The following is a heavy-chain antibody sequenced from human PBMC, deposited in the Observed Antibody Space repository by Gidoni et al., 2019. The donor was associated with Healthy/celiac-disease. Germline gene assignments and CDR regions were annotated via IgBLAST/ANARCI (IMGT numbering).Heavy chain of an antibody. D-gene: IGHD3-16*01. CDR3: ARQPAYDYVWGSYPRGGMDV. V-gene: IGHV4-34*01. CDR2: INHSGST. Sequence: QVQLQQWGAGLLKPSETLSLTCAVYGGSFSGYYWSWIRQPPGKGLEWIGEINHSGSTNYNPSLKSRVTISVDTSKNQFALKLSSVTAADTAVYYCARQPAYDYVWGSYPRGGMDVWGQGTTVTVAS. CDR1: GGSFSGYY. J-gene: IGHJ6*02.